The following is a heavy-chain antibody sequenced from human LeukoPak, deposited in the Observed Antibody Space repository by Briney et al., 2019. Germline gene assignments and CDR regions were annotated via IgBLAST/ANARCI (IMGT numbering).Heavy chain of an antibody. CDR3: ARGGDGDILTGLVFDY. CDR1: GGSIGSYY. J-gene: IGHJ4*02. Sequence: PSETLSLTCTVSGGSIGSYYWSWIRQPPGKGLEWIGFVYYSGSTNYNPSLKSRVTISVDTSKNQFSLKLSSVTAADTAVYYCARGGDGDILTGLVFDYWGQGTLVTVSS. CDR2: VYYSGST. D-gene: IGHD3-9*01. V-gene: IGHV4-59*01.